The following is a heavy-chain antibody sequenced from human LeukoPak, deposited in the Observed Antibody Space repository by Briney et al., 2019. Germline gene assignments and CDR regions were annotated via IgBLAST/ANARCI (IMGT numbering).Heavy chain of an antibody. CDR2: IIPIFGTA. D-gene: IGHD3-10*01. J-gene: IGHJ5*02. Sequence: SVKVSCKASGGTFSSYAISWVRQAPGQGLEWMGGIIPIFGTANYAQKFQGRVTITADKSTSTAYMELSSLRSEDTAVYYCARAGSPSYYYYGSGSYYNGWFDPWGQGTLVTVSS. CDR3: ARAGSPSYYYYGSGSYYNGWFDP. CDR1: GGTFSSYA. V-gene: IGHV1-69*06.